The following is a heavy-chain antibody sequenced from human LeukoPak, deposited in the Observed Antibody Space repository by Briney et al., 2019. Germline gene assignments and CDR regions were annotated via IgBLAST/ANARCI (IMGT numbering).Heavy chain of an antibody. D-gene: IGHD3-10*01. CDR2: IYHSGNT. CDR1: GGSISSGDYY. V-gene: IGHV4-30-4*08. Sequence: SETLSLTCTVSGGSISSGDYYWSWIRQPPGQGLEWIGYIYHSGNTNYNPSLKSRVTISIDTSKNQFSLKLSSVTAADTAVYYCARRYGSGSYYKFDPWGQGTLVTVSS. CDR3: ARRYGSGSYYKFDP. J-gene: IGHJ5*02.